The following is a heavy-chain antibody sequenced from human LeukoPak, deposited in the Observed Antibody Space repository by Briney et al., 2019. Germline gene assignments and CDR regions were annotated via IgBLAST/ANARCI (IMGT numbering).Heavy chain of an antibody. CDR2: INHSGST. Sequence: PSETLSLTCAVYGGSFSGYYWSWIRQPPGKGLEWTGEINHSGSTNYNPSLKSRVTISVDTSKNQFSLKLSSVTAADTAVYYCARRIQLWFSYYYYYYMDVWGKGTTVTVSS. D-gene: IGHD5-18*01. V-gene: IGHV4-34*01. CDR3: ARRIQLWFSYYYYYYMDV. J-gene: IGHJ6*03. CDR1: GGSFSGYY.